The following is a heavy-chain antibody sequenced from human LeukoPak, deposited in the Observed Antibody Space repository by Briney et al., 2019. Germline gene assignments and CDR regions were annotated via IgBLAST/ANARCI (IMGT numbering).Heavy chain of an antibody. CDR1: GGSISSGSYY. V-gene: IGHV4-61*02. CDR2: IYASGST. Sequence: SQTLSLTCTVSGGSISSGSYYWSWIRQPAGKGLEWIGRIYASGSTNYNPSLKSRVTISVDTSKNQFSLKLSSVTAADTAVYYCASSYNYDSRGYYSDLNWFDPWGQGTLVTVSS. D-gene: IGHD3-22*01. J-gene: IGHJ5*02. CDR3: ASSYNYDSRGYYSDLNWFDP.